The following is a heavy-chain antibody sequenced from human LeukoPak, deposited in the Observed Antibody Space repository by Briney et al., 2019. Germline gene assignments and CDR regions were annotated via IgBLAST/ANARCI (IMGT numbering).Heavy chain of an antibody. V-gene: IGHV3-15*01. J-gene: IGHJ4*02. CDR3: TTGVIQYDYDSSGYLY. CDR1: GFTFSNAW. D-gene: IGHD3-22*01. Sequence: PGGSLRLSCAASGFTFSNAWMSWVRQAPGKGLEWVGRIKSKTDGGTTDYAAPVKGRFTISRDDSKNTLYLQMNCLKTEDTAVYYCTTGVIQYDYDSSGYLYWGQGTLVTVSS. CDR2: IKSKTDGGTT.